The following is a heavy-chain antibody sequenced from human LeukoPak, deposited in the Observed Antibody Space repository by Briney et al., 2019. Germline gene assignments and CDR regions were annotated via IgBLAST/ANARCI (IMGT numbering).Heavy chain of an antibody. CDR1: GGSISSYY. CDR3: ATSTTVTTDYFDY. V-gene: IGHV4-59*08. CDR2: IYYSGST. J-gene: IGHJ4*02. D-gene: IGHD4-17*01. Sequence: SETLSLTCTVSGGSISSYYWSWTRQPPGKGLEWIGYIYYSGSTNYNPSLKSRVTISVDTSKNQFSLKLSSVTAADTAVYYCATSTTVTTDYFDYWGQGTLVTVSS.